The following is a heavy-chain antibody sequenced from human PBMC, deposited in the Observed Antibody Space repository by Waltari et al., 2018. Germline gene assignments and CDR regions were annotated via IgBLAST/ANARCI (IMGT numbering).Heavy chain of an antibody. J-gene: IGHJ5*02. CDR3: ARSGYCSGGSCSYNWFDP. CDR1: GGTFSSYA. CDR2: IIPIFGTA. Sequence: QVQLVQSGAEVKKPGSSVTVSCKASGGTFSSYAISWVRQAPGLGLEWMGRIIPIFGTANYAQKFQGRGTITADKSTSTAYMELSSLRSEDTAVYYCARSGYCSGGSCSYNWFDPWGQGTLVTVSS. D-gene: IGHD2-15*01. V-gene: IGHV1-69*08.